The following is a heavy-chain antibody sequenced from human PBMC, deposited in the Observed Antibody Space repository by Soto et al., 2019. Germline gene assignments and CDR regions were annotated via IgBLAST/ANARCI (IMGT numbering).Heavy chain of an antibody. D-gene: IGHD6-19*01. CDR1: GFTFSSYG. Sequence: QVQLVESGGGVVQPGRSLRLSCAASGFTFSSYGMHWVRQAPGKGLEWVAVISYDGSNKYYADSVKGRFSISRDNSKNTLYLQMNSLRAEDTAVYYCAKDGYSSGWYVADYWGQGTLVTVSS. V-gene: IGHV3-30*18. J-gene: IGHJ4*02. CDR2: ISYDGSNK. CDR3: AKDGYSSGWYVADY.